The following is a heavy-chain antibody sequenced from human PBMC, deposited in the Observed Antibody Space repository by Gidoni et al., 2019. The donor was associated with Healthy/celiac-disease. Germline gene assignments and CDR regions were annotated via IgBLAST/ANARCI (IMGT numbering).Heavy chain of an antibody. CDR3: ARETGGEGFDY. V-gene: IGHV4-38-2*02. J-gene: IGHJ4*02. CDR1: GYSISSGYY. CDR2: IYHSGST. Sequence: QVQLQESGPGLVKPSETLSLTCAVSGYSISSGYYWGWIRQPPGKGLEWIGSIYHSGSTYYNPSLKSRVTISVDTSKNQFSLKLSSVTAADTAVYYCARETGGEGFDYWGQGTLVTVSS. D-gene: IGHD3-10*01.